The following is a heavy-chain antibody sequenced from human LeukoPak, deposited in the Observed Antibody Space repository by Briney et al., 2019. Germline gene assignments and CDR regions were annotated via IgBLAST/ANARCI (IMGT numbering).Heavy chain of an antibody. D-gene: IGHD3-10*01. CDR2: ISSNGGST. CDR3: ARAKPKNMVRGLIMRRESRYYFDY. CDR1: GFTFSSYA. Sequence: QPGGSLRLSCAASGFTFSSYAMHWVRQAPGKGLEYVSAISSNGGSTYYANSVKGRFTISRDNSKSTLYIQMNSLRAEDTAVYYCARAKPKNMVRGLIMRRESRYYFDYWGQGTLVTVSS. V-gene: IGHV3-64*01. J-gene: IGHJ4*02.